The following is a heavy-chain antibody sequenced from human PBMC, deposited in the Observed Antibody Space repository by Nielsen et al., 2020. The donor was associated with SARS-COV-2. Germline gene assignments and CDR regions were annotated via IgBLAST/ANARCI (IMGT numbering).Heavy chain of an antibody. CDR3: AKDIRWGFPLVGSMDV. CDR1: GGTFSSYA. V-gene: IGHV1-69*13. Sequence: SVKVSCKASGGTFSSYAISWVRQAPGQGLEWMGGIIPIFGTPNYAQKFQGRVTITADESTSTAYMELSSLRSEDTAVYYCAKDIRWGFPLVGSMDVWGKGTTVTVSS. CDR2: IIPIFGTP. D-gene: IGHD2-2*01. J-gene: IGHJ6*03.